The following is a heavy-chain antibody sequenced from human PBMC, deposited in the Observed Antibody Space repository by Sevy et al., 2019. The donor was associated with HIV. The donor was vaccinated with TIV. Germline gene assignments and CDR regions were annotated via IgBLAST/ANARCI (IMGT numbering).Heavy chain of an antibody. CDR1: GYTFNTFG. Sequence: ASVKVSCKTSGYTFNTFGINWVRQAPGQGLQWVGWISAYNGNTKYVQKLQGRVSMTTETSTSTVYMERRGLRSDDTAVYYCARDSIPLVQGIIITPYYYGMDVWGQGTTVTVSS. J-gene: IGHJ6*02. CDR3: ARDSIPLVQGIIITPYYYGMDV. CDR2: ISAYNGNT. D-gene: IGHD3-10*01. V-gene: IGHV1-18*04.